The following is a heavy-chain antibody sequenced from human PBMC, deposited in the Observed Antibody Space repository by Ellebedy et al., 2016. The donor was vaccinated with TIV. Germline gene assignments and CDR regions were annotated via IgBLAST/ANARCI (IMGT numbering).Heavy chain of an antibody. CDR2: INPKSGGI. D-gene: IGHD2-21*02. CDR3: ATLYCGGDCRDF. V-gene: IGHV1-2*02. CDR1: GYTFTGQY. J-gene: IGHJ4*02. Sequence: ASVKVSXXASGYTFTGQYMHWVRQAPAQGLEWMGCINPKSGGINYAPKFQGRVTLTTDTSISTAYMELSSLSSDDTAVYYCATLYCGGDCRDFWGQGTLVTVSS.